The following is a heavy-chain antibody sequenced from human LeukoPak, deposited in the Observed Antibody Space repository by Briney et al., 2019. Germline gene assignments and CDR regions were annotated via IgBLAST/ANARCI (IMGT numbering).Heavy chain of an antibody. CDR2: INPNSGGT. CDR3: ARDGAYYYGSGSYYNGNWFDP. CDR1: GYTFTGYY. Sequence: GASVKVSFKASGYTFTGYYMHWVRQAPGQGLEWMGWINPNSGGTNYAQKFQGRVTMTRDTSISTAYMELSRLRSDDTAVYYCARDGAYYYGSGSYYNGNWFDPWGQGTLVTVSS. J-gene: IGHJ5*02. D-gene: IGHD3-10*01. V-gene: IGHV1-2*02.